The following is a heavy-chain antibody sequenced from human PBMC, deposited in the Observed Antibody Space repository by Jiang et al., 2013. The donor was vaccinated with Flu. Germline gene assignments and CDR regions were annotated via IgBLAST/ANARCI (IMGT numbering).Heavy chain of an antibody. CDR3: ARAGLTHYIVVVTSGIRWFDP. V-gene: IGHV1-18*01. J-gene: IGHJ5*02. D-gene: IGHD2-21*02. CDR1: GYTFSSFG. CDR2: INAYNGNT. Sequence: SGAEVKKPGASVKVSCKASGYTFSSFGISWVRQAPGQGLEWMGWINAYNGNTNYAQKLQGRVTMTTDTSTSTAYMELRSLTPDDTAVYYCARAGLTHYIVVVTSGIRWFDPWAREPWSPSPQ.